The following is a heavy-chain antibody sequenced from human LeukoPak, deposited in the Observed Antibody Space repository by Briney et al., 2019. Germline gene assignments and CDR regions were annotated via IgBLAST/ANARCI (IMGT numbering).Heavy chain of an antibody. V-gene: IGHV3-21*04. CDR2: ISSSSSYI. J-gene: IGHJ4*02. D-gene: IGHD5-24*01. CDR3: ARDQRATISGFDY. Sequence: GGSLRLSCAASGFTFGSYNMNWVRQAPGKGLEWVSSISSSSSYIYYADSVKGRFTISRDNAKNSLYLQMNSLRAEDTALYYCARDQRATISGFDYWGQGTLVTVSS. CDR1: GFTFGSYN.